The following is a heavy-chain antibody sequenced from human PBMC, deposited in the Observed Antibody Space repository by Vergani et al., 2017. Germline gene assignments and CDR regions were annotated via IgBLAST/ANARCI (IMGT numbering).Heavy chain of an antibody. CDR2: IYYVGNA. CDR3: ARQNGILQDRGDGFRYWLDP. Sequence: QVQLQESGPGVVKPSETLSLTCTASGGTISSSSYRWAWLRQPPGKELEWIGNIYYVGNADYNPSLESRVTMSVETYKNQFSLNLISVTAADTAVYFCARQNGILQDRGDGFRYWLDPWGQGTLVTVSS. V-gene: IGHV4-39*01. CDR1: GGTISSSSYR. D-gene: IGHD2/OR15-2a*01. J-gene: IGHJ5*02.